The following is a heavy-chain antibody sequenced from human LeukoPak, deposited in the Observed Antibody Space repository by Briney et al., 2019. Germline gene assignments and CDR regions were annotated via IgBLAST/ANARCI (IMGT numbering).Heavy chain of an antibody. Sequence: SETLSLTCTVSGGSVSFYYWSWIRQPPGKGLEWIGYIYYSGSTNYNPSLKSRVTISVDTSKNQFSLKVSSVTAADTAVYYCARDARGSSYMDVWGQGTTVTVSS. CDR2: IYYSGST. J-gene: IGHJ6*02. CDR3: ARDARGSSYMDV. CDR1: GGSVSFYY. D-gene: IGHD3-10*01. V-gene: IGHV4-59*02.